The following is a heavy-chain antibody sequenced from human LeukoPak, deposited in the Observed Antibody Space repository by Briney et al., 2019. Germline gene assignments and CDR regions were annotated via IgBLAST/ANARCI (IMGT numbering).Heavy chain of an antibody. D-gene: IGHD5-18*01. V-gene: IGHV4-59*01. CDR1: GGFISSYY. J-gene: IGHJ4*02. CDR3: ARGLTAMGLFDY. Sequence: SETLSLTCTVSGGFISSYYWSWIRQPPGKGLEWIGYIYYSGSTKYNPSLKSRVTILADTSKNQFSLKLSSVTAADTAVYYCARGLTAMGLFDYWGQGTLATVSS. CDR2: IYYSGST.